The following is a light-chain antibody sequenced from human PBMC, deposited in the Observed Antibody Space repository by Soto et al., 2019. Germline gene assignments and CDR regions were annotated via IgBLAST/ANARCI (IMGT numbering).Light chain of an antibody. CDR3: LQLNTYPFT. CDR1: QGVTSY. V-gene: IGKV1-9*01. Sequence: IQLTQSPSSLSASVGDRVTITCRASQGVTSYLAWYQQKPGKAPKLLIYAASTLQSGVPSRFSCSGSVTDFTLTISSLQPEDFATYYCLQLNTYPFTFGPGTKVEIK. J-gene: IGKJ3*01. CDR2: AAS.